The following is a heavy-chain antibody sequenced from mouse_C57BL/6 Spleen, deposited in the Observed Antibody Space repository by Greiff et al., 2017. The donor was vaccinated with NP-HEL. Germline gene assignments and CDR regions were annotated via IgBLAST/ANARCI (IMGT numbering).Heavy chain of an antibody. CDR3: ARRGGTDDAMDY. V-gene: IGHV1-52*01. CDR2: IDPSDSET. Sequence: QVQLQQPGAELVRPGSSVKLSCKASGYTFTSYWMPWVKQRPIHGLEWIGNIDPSDSETHYNQKFKDKATLTVDTSSSTAYMQLSSLTSEDSAVDYGARRGGTDDAMDYWGQGTSVTVSS. D-gene: IGHD2-14*01. CDR1: GYTFTSYW. J-gene: IGHJ4*01.